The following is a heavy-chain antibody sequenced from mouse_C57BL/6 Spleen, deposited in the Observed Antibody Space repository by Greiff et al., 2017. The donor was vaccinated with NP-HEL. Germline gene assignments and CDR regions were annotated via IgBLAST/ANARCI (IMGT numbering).Heavy chain of an antibody. CDR3: ARKGITTVVASYYLDY. J-gene: IGHJ2*01. V-gene: IGHV5-17*01. Sequence: EVQLVESGGGLVKPGGSLKLSCAASGFTFSDYGMHWVRQAPEKGLEWVAYISSGSSTIYYAATVKGRFTISRDNAKNTLFLQMTSLRSEDTAMYYCARKGITTVVASYYLDYWGQGTTLTVSS. D-gene: IGHD1-1*01. CDR2: ISSGSSTI. CDR1: GFTFSDYG.